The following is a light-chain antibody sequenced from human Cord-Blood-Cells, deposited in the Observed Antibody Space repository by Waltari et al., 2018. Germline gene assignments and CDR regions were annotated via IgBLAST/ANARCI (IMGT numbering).Light chain of an antibody. CDR1: QSVLYSSNNKNY. Sequence: DIVITQSPDPLAVSLGERATINCKSRQSVLYSSNNKNYLAWYQQKPGQPPKLLIYWAATREAGVPDRFSGSGSGTDFTLTISSLQAEDVAVYYCQQYYSTPRTFGQGTKVEIK. CDR3: QQYYSTPRT. V-gene: IGKV4-1*01. J-gene: IGKJ1*01. CDR2: WAA.